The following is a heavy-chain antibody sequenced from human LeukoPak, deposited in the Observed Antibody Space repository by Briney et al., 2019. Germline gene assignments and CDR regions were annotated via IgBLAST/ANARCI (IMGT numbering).Heavy chain of an antibody. CDR2: INHSGST. CDR3: AIGFWSGFDY. CDR1: GGSFSGYY. D-gene: IGHD3-3*01. V-gene: IGHV4-34*01. J-gene: IGHJ4*02. Sequence: SETLSLTCAVYGGSFSGYYWSWIRQPPGKGLEWIGEINHSGSTNYNPSLKSRVTISVDTSKNQFSLKLSSVTAADTAAYYCAIGFWSGFDYWGQGTLVTVSS.